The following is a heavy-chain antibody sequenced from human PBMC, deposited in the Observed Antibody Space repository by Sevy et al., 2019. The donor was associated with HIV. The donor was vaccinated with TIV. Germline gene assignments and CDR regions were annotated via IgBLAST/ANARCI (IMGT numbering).Heavy chain of an antibody. CDR3: ARTRNRWPAVEHAELAF. CDR2: IYYSGSA. V-gene: IGHV4-59*01. J-gene: IGHJ4*02. D-gene: IGHD1-7*01. Sequence: SETLSLTCTVSGGPISSYYWTWIRQPPGKGLEWIGDIYYSGSANYNPSLRGRVTISVDTSRNQFSLTLSAVTAADTAVYYRARTRNRWPAVEHAELAFWGRGPLVAVSS. CDR1: GGPISSYY.